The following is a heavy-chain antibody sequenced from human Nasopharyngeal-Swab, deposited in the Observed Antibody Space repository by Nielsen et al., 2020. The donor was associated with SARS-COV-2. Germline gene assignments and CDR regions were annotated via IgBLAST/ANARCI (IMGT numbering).Heavy chain of an antibody. Sequence: GGSLRLSCVASGFSFSKYWMSWVRQAPGKGLEWVANIKQDGSEKNYVDSVRGRFTISRDNAQNSLFLQISSLRADDTALYYCARVGGRTSSMGYWGQGTLVTVSS. D-gene: IGHD2/OR15-2a*01. V-gene: IGHV3-7*01. CDR3: ARVGGRTSSMGY. CDR2: IKQDGSEK. CDR1: GFSFSKYW. J-gene: IGHJ4*02.